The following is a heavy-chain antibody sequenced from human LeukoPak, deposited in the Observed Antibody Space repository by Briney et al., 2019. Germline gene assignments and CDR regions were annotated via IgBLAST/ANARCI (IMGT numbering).Heavy chain of an antibody. V-gene: IGHV3-21*01. CDR1: GFTFSSYS. CDR2: ISSSSSYI. CDR3: ARGGHYGSGSYYNVN. J-gene: IGHJ4*02. D-gene: IGHD3-10*01. Sequence: GGSLRLSCAASGFTFSSYSMNWVRQAPGKGLDWVSSISSSSSYIYYADSVKGRFTISRDNAKNSLYLQMNSLRAEDTAVYYCARGGHYGSGSYYNVNWGQGTLVTVSS.